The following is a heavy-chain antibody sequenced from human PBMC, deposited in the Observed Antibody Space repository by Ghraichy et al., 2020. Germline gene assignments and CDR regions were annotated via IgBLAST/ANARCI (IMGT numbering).Heavy chain of an antibody. CDR1: GFDFGDYA. CDR2: VSLSGATQ. D-gene: IGHD3-16*01. CDR3: AKDLLGGIPGYNDGSHFDS. J-gene: IGHJ4*02. Sequence: GGSLRLSCEASGFDFGDYAMSWVRQIEGKGLEWVSTVSLSGATQHYRDSVKGRFTVSRDNSRKTISLLMTSLRVEVTAIYYCAKDLLGGIPGYNDGSHFDSWGQGTQVTVSS. V-gene: IGHV3-23*02.